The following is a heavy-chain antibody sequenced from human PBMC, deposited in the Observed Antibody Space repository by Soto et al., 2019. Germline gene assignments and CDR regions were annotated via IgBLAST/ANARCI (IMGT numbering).Heavy chain of an antibody. CDR1: GGTFSSYS. Sequence: GTAVKVTCKASGGTFSSYSISWVRQAPGQGLEWMGGIIPIFGTANYAQKFQGRVTITADGSTSTAYMELSSLRSEDTAVYYCARDGKGVGMDVWGQGTTVTVSS. CDR3: ARDGKGVGMDV. J-gene: IGHJ6*02. CDR2: IIPIFGTA. V-gene: IGHV1-69*01. D-gene: IGHD2-8*01.